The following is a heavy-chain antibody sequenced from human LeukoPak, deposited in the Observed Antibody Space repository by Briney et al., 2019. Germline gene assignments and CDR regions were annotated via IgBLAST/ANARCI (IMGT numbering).Heavy chain of an antibody. CDR2: INQDGSDK. V-gene: IGHV3-7*01. J-gene: IGHJ4*02. D-gene: IGHD2-15*01. CDR3: ARDQTPFY. CDR1: GLTFSIHW. Sequence: GGSLRLSCAASGLTFSIHWMNWVRQAPGKGLECVANINQDGSDKYYVDSVKGRFTISRDNTKNSLYLQMNSLRAEDTAVYYCARDQTPFYWGQGSLVTVSS.